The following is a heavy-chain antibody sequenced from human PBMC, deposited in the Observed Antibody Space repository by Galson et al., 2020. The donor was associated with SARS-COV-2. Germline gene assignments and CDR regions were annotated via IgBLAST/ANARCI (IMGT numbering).Heavy chain of an antibody. Sequence: PGGSLRLSCAASGFTFSSYAMHWVRQAPGKGLEWVAVISYDGSNKYYADSVKGRFTISRDNSKNTLYLQMNSLRAEDTAVYYCARDSGSGSYYNSYFDYWGQGTLVTVSS. J-gene: IGHJ4*02. CDR2: ISYDGSNK. CDR3: ARDSGSGSYYNSYFDY. CDR1: GFTFSSYA. D-gene: IGHD3-10*01. V-gene: IGHV3-30-3*01.